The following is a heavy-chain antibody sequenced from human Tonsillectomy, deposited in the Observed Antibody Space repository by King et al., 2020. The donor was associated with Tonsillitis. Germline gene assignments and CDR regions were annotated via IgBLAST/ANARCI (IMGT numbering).Heavy chain of an antibody. J-gene: IGHJ6*02. Sequence: VQLVQSGAEVKKPGASVKVSCKASGYMFTTYYIHWVRQAPGQGLEWLGIINPSGGRPTYAQKFQGRVTMTRDTSTSTVYMELSSLRSEDTAVYYWVTEAEVVPAPIGYYYGMDVWGQGTTITVSS. CDR2: INPSGGRP. CDR3: VTEAEVVPAPIGYYYGMDV. CDR1: GYMFTTYY. V-gene: IGHV1-46*03. D-gene: IGHD2-2*01.